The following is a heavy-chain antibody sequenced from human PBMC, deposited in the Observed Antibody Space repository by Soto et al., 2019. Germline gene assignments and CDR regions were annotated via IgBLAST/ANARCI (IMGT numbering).Heavy chain of an antibody. D-gene: IGHD6-13*01. Sequence: SETLSLTCAVSGGSISSSNWWSWVRQPPGKELEWIGEIYHSGSTNYNPSLKSRVTISVDKSKNQFSLKLSSVTAADTALYYCARVPGGEQQLGDFDYWGQGTLVTVSS. CDR1: GGSISSSNW. J-gene: IGHJ4*02. V-gene: IGHV4-4*02. CDR2: IYHSGST. CDR3: ARVPGGEQQLGDFDY.